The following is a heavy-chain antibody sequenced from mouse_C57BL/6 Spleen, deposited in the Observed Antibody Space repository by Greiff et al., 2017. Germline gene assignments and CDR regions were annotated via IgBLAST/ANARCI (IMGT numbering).Heavy chain of an antibody. CDR2: INPNNGGT. V-gene: IGHV1-26*01. D-gene: IGHD4-1*01. Sequence: EVQLQQSGPELVKPGASVKISCKASGYTFTDYYMNWVKQSHGKSLEWIGDINPNNGGTSYNQKFKGKATLTVDKSSSTAYMELRSLTSEDSAVYYCAKSLLGQGFAYWGQGTLVTVSA. CDR1: GYTFTDYY. CDR3: AKSLLGQGFAY. J-gene: IGHJ3*01.